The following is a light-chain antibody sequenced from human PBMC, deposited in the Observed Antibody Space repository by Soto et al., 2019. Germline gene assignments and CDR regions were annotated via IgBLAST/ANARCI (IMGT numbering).Light chain of an antibody. Sequence: QSVLTQPASVSGSLGQSITISCTGTSRDVGGYNYVSWYQQHPGKAPKLMIDDVSNRPSGVSNRFSGSKSGNTASLTISGLQAEDEADYYCSSYTSSSTEVFGTGTKVTVL. CDR3: SSYTSSSTEV. V-gene: IGLV2-14*01. CDR1: SRDVGGYNY. CDR2: DVS. J-gene: IGLJ1*01.